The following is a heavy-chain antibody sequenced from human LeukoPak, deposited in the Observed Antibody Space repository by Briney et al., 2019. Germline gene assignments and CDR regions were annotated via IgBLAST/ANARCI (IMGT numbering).Heavy chain of an antibody. CDR1: GGSMNNYY. J-gene: IGHJ4*02. V-gene: IGHV4-59*08. CDR2: IHYSGIT. D-gene: IGHD5-24*01. CDR3: ARQPVVDGYNLFFVFGFIFDY. Sequence: SETLSLTCTVSGGSMNNYYWSWIRQPPGKGLEWLGYIHYSGITNYNPSLKSRVTVSVDTSKNQFSLKLSSVTAADTAVYYCARQPVVDGYNLFFVFGFIFDYWGQGTLVTVSS.